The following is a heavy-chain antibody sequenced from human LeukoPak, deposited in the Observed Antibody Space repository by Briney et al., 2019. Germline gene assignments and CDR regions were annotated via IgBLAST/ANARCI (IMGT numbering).Heavy chain of an antibody. Sequence: SETLSLTCTVSGGSIRSYFWSWLRQPPGKGLEWIGYIWDTEITDYNPSLKSRVTISLDTSKNHFSLKLRSVTAADTALYFCARGLVLATDDAFDIWGQGTLVSVSS. CDR1: GGSIRSYF. CDR2: IWDTEIT. D-gene: IGHD5-12*01. V-gene: IGHV4-59*01. J-gene: IGHJ3*02. CDR3: ARGLVLATDDAFDI.